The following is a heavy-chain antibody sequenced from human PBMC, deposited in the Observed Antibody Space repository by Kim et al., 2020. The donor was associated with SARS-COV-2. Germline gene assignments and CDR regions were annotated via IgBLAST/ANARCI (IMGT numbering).Heavy chain of an antibody. Sequence: GGSLRLSCAASGFTFSDYYMSWIRQAPGKGLEWVSYISSIIDYTNYADSLKGRFTISRDNAKNSLYLQMNSLRADDTAVYYCARVSFGCSSWYYFDSLG. J-gene: IGHJ4*01. CDR1: GFTFSDYY. CDR2: ISSIIDYT. V-gene: IGHV3-11*05. CDR3: ARVSFGCSSWYYFDS. D-gene: IGHD6-13*01.